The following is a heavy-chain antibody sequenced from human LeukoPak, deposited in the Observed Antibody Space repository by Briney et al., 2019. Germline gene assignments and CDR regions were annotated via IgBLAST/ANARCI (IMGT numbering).Heavy chain of an antibody. CDR1: GGSVSSGGYS. Sequence: SETLSLTCTVSGGSVSSGGYSWAWIRQPQGKGLEWIGTLHSSGSTNYGSSLKSRVSMSADSSKNQFSLRLTSATAADTAVYFCARRSSGWPNNWFDSWGQGTLVTVSS. D-gene: IGHD6-19*01. CDR3: ARRSSGWPNNWFDS. J-gene: IGHJ5*01. V-gene: IGHV4-39*07. CDR2: LHSSGST.